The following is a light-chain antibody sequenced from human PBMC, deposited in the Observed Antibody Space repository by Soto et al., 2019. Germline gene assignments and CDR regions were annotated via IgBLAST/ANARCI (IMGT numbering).Light chain of an antibody. J-gene: IGLJ1*01. V-gene: IGLV2-14*01. CDR2: EVS. CDR1: SSDVGGYNY. CDR3: SSYTSTILYV. Sequence: QSALTQPASVSGSPGQSITISCTGTSSDVGGYNYVSWYQQHPGKAPKLMIYEVSNRPSGVSTRFSGSKSGNTASLTISGLQAEDEADYYCSSYTSTILYVFGTGTKLTVL.